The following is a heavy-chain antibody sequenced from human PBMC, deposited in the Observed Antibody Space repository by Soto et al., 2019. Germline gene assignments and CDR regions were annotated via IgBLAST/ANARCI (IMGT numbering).Heavy chain of an antibody. V-gene: IGHV1-24*01. CDR3: ARDDCSSATCSRSMDY. CDR2: FDPEDGET. D-gene: IGHD2-2*01. Sequence: ASVEVSFKVSGYTLTELSIHWVRQAPGKGLEWMGGFDPEDGETFYAQQFQGRVTMTEDTSTDTAYMELSSLRSEDTAVYYCARDDCSSATCSRSMDYWGQGIRVTVSS. CDR1: GYTLTELS. J-gene: IGHJ4*02.